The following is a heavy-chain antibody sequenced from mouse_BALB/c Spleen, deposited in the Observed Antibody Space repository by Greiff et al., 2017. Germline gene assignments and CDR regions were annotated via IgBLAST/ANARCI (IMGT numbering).Heavy chain of an antibody. CDR1: GYAFSSSW. V-gene: IGHV1-82*01. J-gene: IGHJ3*01. CDR3: ARHYGNHGAY. D-gene: IGHD2-1*01. CDR2: IYPGDGDT. Sequence: VQLQQSGPELVKPGASVKISCKASGYAFSSSWMNWVKQRPGQGLEWIGRIYPGDGDTNYNGKFKGKATLTADKYSSTAYMQLSSLTSVDSAVYFCARHYGNHGAYWGQGTLVTVSA.